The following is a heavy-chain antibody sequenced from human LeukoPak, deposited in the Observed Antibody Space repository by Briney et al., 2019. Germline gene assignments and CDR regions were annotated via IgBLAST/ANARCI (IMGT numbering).Heavy chain of an antibody. D-gene: IGHD1-26*01. CDR3: ARDFSLVVGASDS. CDR1: GFTFSAYA. CDR2: MALSGGPT. V-gene: IGHV3-23*01. Sequence: GGSLRLSCAASGFTFSAYAMAWVRRAPGRGLEWVSTMALSGGPTHYTDSVKGRFTISRDDSKNTLYLHINSLRPEDTAVYYCARDFSLVVGASDSWGQGTLVIVSS. J-gene: IGHJ5*02.